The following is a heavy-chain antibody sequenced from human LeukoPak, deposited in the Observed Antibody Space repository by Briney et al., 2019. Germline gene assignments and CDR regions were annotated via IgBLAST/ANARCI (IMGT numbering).Heavy chain of an antibody. CDR3: ARGHSRYSLHI. CDR2: INPNSGGT. Sequence: ASVKVSCKASGYTFTGYYMHWVRQAPGQGLEWMGWINPNSGGTNYAQKFQGRVTMTRDTSISTGYMDLSSLRSDDTAVYYCARGHSRYSLHIWGQGTMVTVSS. D-gene: IGHD5-18*01. CDR1: GYTFTGYY. J-gene: IGHJ3*02. V-gene: IGHV1-2*02.